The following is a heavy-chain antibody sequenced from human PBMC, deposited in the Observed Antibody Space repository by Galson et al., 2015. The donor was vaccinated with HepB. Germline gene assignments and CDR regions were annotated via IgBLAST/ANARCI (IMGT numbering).Heavy chain of an antibody. CDR3: AGTGRLEGEYSGYVSPDTDFSFDY. D-gene: IGHD5-12*01. CDR2: INSDGSST. V-gene: IGHV3-74*01. Sequence: SLRLFCAASGFTFSSYWMHWVRQAPGKGLVWVSRINSDGSSTSYADSVKGRFTISRDNAKNTLYLQMNSLRAEDTAVYYCAGTGRLEGEYSGYVSPDTDFSFDYWGQGTLVTVSS. CDR1: GFTFSSYW. J-gene: IGHJ4*02.